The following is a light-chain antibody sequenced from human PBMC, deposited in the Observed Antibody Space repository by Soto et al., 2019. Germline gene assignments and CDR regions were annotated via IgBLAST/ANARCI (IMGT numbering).Light chain of an antibody. CDR3: SSCAAINDCYFV. CDR1: SSDVGGYNY. CDR2: EVT. V-gene: IGLV2-8*01. Sequence: QSALTQPPSASGSPGQSGTISCTGTSSDVGGYNYVSWYQQYPGRAPKLMIYEVTKRPSGVPDRFSGSKSGNTASLTVSGLQAEDEGDYYCSSCAAINDCYFVLGGGTKLTVL. J-gene: IGLJ3*02.